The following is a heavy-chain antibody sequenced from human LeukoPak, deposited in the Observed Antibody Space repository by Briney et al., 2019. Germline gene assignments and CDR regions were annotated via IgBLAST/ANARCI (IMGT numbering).Heavy chain of an antibody. CDR3: AKRIDRFALDY. CDR1: GFTFSNHG. Sequence: GGSLRLSCIASGFTFSNHGMSWVRQAPGKGLEWVSIISGSGDRTLHADSVKGRFTVSRDNSKNTLYLQMDSLRTEDTAVYYCAKRIDRFALDYWGQGTLLIVSS. V-gene: IGHV3-23*01. J-gene: IGHJ4*02. CDR2: ISGSGDRT. D-gene: IGHD3-9*01.